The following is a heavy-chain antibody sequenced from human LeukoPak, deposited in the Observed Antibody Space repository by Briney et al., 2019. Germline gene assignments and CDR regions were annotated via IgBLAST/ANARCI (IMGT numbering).Heavy chain of an antibody. CDR3: ASGFDYYDSSVWYFDL. CDR2: IYYRGST. Sequence: SETLSLTCTVSGGSISSYYWSWIRQPPGKGLEWIGYIYYRGSTNYHPSLKSRVTISVDTSKNRFPRNLNSVTAAATAVYYCASGFDYYDSSVWYFDLWGRGTLVTVSS. V-gene: IGHV4-59*01. D-gene: IGHD3-22*01. CDR1: GGSISSYY. J-gene: IGHJ2*01.